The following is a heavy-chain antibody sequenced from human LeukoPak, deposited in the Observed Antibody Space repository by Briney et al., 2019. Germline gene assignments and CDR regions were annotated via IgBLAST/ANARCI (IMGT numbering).Heavy chain of an antibody. Sequence: SVKVFCKASGGTFSSYAISWVRQAPGQGLEWMGGIIPIFGTANYAQKFQGRVTITADESTSTAYMELSSLRSEDTAVYYCASGYSPFFVDYWGQGTLVTVSS. J-gene: IGHJ4*02. CDR1: GGTFSSYA. V-gene: IGHV1-69*13. D-gene: IGHD3-22*01. CDR3: ASGYSPFFVDY. CDR2: IIPIFGTA.